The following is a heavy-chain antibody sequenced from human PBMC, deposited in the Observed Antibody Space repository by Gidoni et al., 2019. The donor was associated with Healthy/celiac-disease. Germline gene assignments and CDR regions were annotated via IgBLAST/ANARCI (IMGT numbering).Heavy chain of an antibody. D-gene: IGHD5-12*01. CDR2: ISSSSSYI. Sequence: EVQLVESGGGLVKPGGSLRLSCAASGFTFSRYSMNWVRQAQGKGLEWVSSISSSSSYIYYADSVKGRFTISRDNAKNSLYLQMNSLRAEDTAVYYCARVVDIGGFDPWGQGTLVTVSS. CDR1: GFTFSRYS. J-gene: IGHJ5*02. V-gene: IGHV3-21*01. CDR3: ARVVDIGGFDP.